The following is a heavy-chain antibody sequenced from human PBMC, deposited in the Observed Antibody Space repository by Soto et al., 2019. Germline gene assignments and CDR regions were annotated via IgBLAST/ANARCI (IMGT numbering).Heavy chain of an antibody. CDR2: IYYSGST. Sequence: QVQLQESGPGLVKPSQTLSLTCTVSGGSISSGNNYWSWIRQHPGKGLEWIGYIYYSGSTYYNPSLNNRVKISVDTSKNQFSLKLSCVTAADTAVDYCARTSYDSSGTAADPWGQGTLVTVSS. CDR1: GGSISSGNNY. J-gene: IGHJ5*02. D-gene: IGHD3-22*01. CDR3: ARTSYDSSGTAADP. V-gene: IGHV4-31*03.